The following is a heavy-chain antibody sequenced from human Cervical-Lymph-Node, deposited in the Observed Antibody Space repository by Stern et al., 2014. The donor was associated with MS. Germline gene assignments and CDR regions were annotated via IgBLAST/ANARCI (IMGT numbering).Heavy chain of an antibody. CDR2: VQSSGRT. Sequence: QVQLQESGPGLVKPSEILSLTCTVSGGSISGNSFYWGWVRQPPGTGLEWIGSVQSSGRTHSNPSLRSRVTILVRPLKNQAPSNLYGVTAADTAGYYCARPRTGGSWPPDGFDLWGQGTKVIVSS. CDR1: GGSISGNSFY. D-gene: IGHD6-13*01. J-gene: IGHJ3*01. CDR3: ARPRTGGSWPPDGFDL. V-gene: IGHV4-39*01.